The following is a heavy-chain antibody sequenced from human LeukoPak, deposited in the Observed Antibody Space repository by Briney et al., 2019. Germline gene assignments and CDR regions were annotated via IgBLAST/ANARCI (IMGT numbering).Heavy chain of an antibody. J-gene: IGHJ4*02. Sequence: SETLSLTCTVSGGSISSGDYYWSWIRQPPGKGLEWIGYIYYSGSTYYNPSPKSRVTISVDTSKNQFSLKLGSVTTADTAVYYCAREDGDYDYWGQGTLVTVSS. D-gene: IGHD4-17*01. CDR1: GGSISSGDYY. V-gene: IGHV4-30-4*01. CDR2: IYYSGST. CDR3: AREDGDYDY.